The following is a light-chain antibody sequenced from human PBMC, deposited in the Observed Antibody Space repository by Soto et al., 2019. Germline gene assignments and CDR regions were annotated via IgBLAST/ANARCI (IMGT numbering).Light chain of an antibody. CDR2: DVN. CDR3: SSFAGTYSLHI. Sequence: QSPLSQPLSVSLSPGPSVAISCTGTSNDVGAYDHVSWYQHSPDKAPKLLIFDVNKRPSGVPDRFSGSKSGNTASLTISGLQADDEAEYFCSSFAGTYSLHIFGSGTKVTVL. V-gene: IGLV2-11*01. CDR1: SNDVGAYDH. J-gene: IGLJ1*01.